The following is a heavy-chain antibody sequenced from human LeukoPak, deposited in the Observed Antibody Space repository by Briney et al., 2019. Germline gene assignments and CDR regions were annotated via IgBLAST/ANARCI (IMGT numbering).Heavy chain of an antibody. CDR3: ARDLYCSSTSCYPY. V-gene: IGHV4-39*07. J-gene: IGHJ4*02. D-gene: IGHD2-2*01. CDR2: IYYSGST. Sequence: ETLSLTCTVSGGSISSSSYFWGWIRQPPGKGLEWIGSIYYSGSTYYNPSLKSRVTISVDTSKNQFSLKLSSVTAADTAVYYCARDLYCSSTSCYPYWGQGTLVTVSS. CDR1: GGSISSSSYF.